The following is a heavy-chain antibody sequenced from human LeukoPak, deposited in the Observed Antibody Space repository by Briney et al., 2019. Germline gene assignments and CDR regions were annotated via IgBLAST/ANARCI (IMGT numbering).Heavy chain of an antibody. J-gene: IGHJ6*02. CDR1: GFSVTSFD. D-gene: IGHD6-6*01. V-gene: IGHV3-13*01. Sequence: PGESLRLSCFASGFSVTSFDMYWVRQAAGRGLEWVSAVGTNDDTYYLGSVKGRFIISRENAKNSFSLQMNNLRVKDTAVYYCTREWRGIASHYHGMDVGGQGTTVTVSS. CDR2: VGTNDDT. CDR3: TREWRGIASHYHGMDV.